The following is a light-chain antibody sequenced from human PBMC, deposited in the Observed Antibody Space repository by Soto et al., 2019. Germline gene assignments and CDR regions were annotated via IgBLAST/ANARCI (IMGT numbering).Light chain of an antibody. V-gene: IGLV2-23*02. CDR1: SSDVGSYNL. CDR3: CSYGNIATFVV. CDR2: EVS. Sequence: QSVLTQPASVSGSPGQSITISCTGTSSDVGSYNLVSWYQQHPGKAPKLMIFEVSKRPSGVSNRFSGSKSGNTASLTISGLQAEDEADYYCCSYGNIATFVVFGGGTKLTVL. J-gene: IGLJ2*01.